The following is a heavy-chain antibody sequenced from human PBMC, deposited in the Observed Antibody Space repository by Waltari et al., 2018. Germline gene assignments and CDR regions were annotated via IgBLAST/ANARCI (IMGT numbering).Heavy chain of an antibody. D-gene: IGHD3-10*01. J-gene: IGHJ4*02. CDR2: VYYNGKA. CDR1: GGSISTSTHY. Sequence: QLQLKESGPRLVKSSETLSLTCTISGGSISTSTHYWAWIRQTPGKGPEWIGSVYYNGKADYNPSLESRVTMSVDRSKNHFSLDLESVTTPDTSIYFCARSFGGSGSYKFDYWGQGILVTVSS. CDR3: ARSFGGSGSYKFDY. V-gene: IGHV4-39*02.